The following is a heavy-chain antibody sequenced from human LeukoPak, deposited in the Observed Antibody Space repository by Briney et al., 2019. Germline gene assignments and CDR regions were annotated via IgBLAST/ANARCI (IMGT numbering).Heavy chain of an antibody. D-gene: IGHD2-15*01. CDR2: INHAGTT. CDR3: AGVLGTPGP. V-gene: IGHV4-34*01. J-gene: IGHJ5*02. CDR1: GASFTSAY. Sequence: PSETLSLTCAINGASFTSAYWNWIRQPPGKGLEWIGEINHAGTTSYNPSLKSRVTISVDMSKNQFSLNLTSATAADTAVYYCAGVLGTPGPWGPGTLVTVSS.